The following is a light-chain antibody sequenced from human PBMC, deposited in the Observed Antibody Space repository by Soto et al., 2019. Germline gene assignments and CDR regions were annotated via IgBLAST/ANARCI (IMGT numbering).Light chain of an antibody. CDR1: QTISSW. Sequence: DIQMTQSPSTLSGSVVDRVTITCRASQTISSWLAWYQQKPGKAPKLLIYKASTLKSGVPSRFSGSGSGTEFTLTISSLQPEDFATYHCQQLDSYPLTFGGGTKVDIK. CDR2: KAS. V-gene: IGKV1-5*03. J-gene: IGKJ4*01. CDR3: QQLDSYPLT.